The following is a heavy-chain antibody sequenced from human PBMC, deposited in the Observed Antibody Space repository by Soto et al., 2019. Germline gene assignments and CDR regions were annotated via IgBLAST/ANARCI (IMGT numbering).Heavy chain of an antibody. J-gene: IGHJ6*02. D-gene: IGHD4-17*01. CDR1: GGSISSGDYY. CDR3: AREQADRDYVDHIYYYGMDV. Sequence: SETLSLTCTVSGGSISSGDYYWRWIRQPPGKGLEWIGSIYYSGSTYYNPSLKSRVTISVDTSKNQFSLKLSSVTAADTAVYYCAREQADRDYVDHIYYYGMDVWGQGTTVTVSS. V-gene: IGHV4-30-4*01. CDR2: IYYSGST.